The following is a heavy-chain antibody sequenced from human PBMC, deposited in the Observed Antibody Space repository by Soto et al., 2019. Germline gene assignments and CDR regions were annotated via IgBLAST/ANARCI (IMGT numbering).Heavy chain of an antibody. CDR1: VFPFMDHY. CDR2: TRNKANSYTT. J-gene: IGHJ6*02. D-gene: IGHD1-26*01. CDR3: ARSGSYYYYYGMDV. Sequence: LRLSCSCSVFPFMDHYMDGVRPAPGKGLEWVGRTRNKANSYTTEYVASVKGRFTISRDDSKNSLYLQMNSLKTEDTAVYYCARSGSYYYYYGMDVWGQGTTVDVSS. V-gene: IGHV3-72*01.